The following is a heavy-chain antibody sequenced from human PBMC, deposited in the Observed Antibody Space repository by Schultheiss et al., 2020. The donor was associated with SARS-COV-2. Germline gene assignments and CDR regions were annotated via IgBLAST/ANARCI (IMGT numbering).Heavy chain of an antibody. CDR1: GGSITSDH. CDR3: TRGGRSGRYGSGSYYSRGNWFDP. D-gene: IGHD3-10*01. V-gene: IGHV4-59*12. CDR2: IYYTGST. J-gene: IGHJ5*02. Sequence: SETLSLTCAVSGGSITSDHWSWIRQPPGKGLEWIGYIYYTGSTNYNPSLKSRVSIAVDTSKNQFSLKLSSVTAADTAVYYCTRGGRSGRYGSGSYYSRGNWFDPWAREPWSPSPQ.